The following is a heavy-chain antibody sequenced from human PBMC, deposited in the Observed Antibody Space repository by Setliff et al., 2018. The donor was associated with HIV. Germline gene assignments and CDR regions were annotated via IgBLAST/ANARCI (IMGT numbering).Heavy chain of an antibody. CDR1: GGSISSYY. D-gene: IGHD2-21*02. J-gene: IGHJ4*02. V-gene: IGHV4-4*07. CDR3: ARGVPLLPPHF. Sequence: SETLSLTCTVSGGSISSYYWSWIRQPAGKGLEWIGRTYPSGSTSYNPSLKSRVTISVDTSERQFSLRMTSTTAADTAVYYCARGVPLLPPHFWGQGTLVTVSS. CDR2: TYPSGST.